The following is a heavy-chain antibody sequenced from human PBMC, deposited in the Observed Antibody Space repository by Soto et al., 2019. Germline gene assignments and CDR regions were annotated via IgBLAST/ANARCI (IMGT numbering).Heavy chain of an antibody. CDR3: VRGDRPYCGGDCPNLHI. CDR1: GFSLSNYW. CDR2: INSDGSTT. Sequence: EVQLLESGGGLVQPGGSLRLSCEVSGFSLSNYWMHWVRQDPGEGLVWVARINSDGSTTTYADSVQGRFTISRDNAKNTLHLQMNSLRAEDTSVDDCVRGDRPYCGGDCPNLHIWGQGTLVTVSS. D-gene: IGHD2-21*02. V-gene: IGHV3-74*01. J-gene: IGHJ3*02.